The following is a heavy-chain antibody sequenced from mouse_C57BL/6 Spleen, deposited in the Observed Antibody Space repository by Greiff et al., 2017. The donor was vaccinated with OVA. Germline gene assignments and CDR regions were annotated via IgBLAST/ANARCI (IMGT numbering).Heavy chain of an antibody. D-gene: IGHD3-1*01. J-gene: IGHJ4*01. CDR2: ISYDGSN. CDR3: ASPRYYYAMDY. Sequence: DVQLQESGPGLVKPSQSLSLTCSVTGYSITSGYYWNWIRQFPGNKLEWMGYISYDGSNNYNPSLKNRISITRDTSKNQFFLKLNSVTTEDTATYYCASPRYYYAMDYWGQGTSVTVSS. V-gene: IGHV3-6*01. CDR1: GYSITSGYY.